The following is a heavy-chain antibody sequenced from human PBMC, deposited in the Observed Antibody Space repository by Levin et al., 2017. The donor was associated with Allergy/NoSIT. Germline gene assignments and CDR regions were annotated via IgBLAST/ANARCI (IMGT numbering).Heavy chain of an antibody. V-gene: IGHV3-7*04. CDR2: IKPDGGAT. D-gene: IGHD3-10*01. CDR1: GFTFSGYW. CDR3: ARDYYASGSHDY. Sequence: GESLKISCAASGFTFSGYWMTWVRQAPGKGLEWVGNIKPDGGATHHVDSVKGRFTISRDNAKSSLYLQMSSLGAEDTAVYFCARDYYASGSHDYWGQGTLVTVSS. J-gene: IGHJ4*02.